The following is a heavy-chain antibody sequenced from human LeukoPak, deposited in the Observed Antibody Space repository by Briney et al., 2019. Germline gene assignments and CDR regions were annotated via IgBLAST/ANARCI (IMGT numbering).Heavy chain of an antibody. D-gene: IGHD3-22*01. CDR2: ISGSGGST. J-gene: IGHJ4*02. V-gene: IGHV3-23*01. CDR1: GFTFSSYA. CDR3: ANDRCGYPYYFDY. Sequence: GGSLRLSCAASGFTFSSYAMSWVRQAPGKGLEWVSAISGSGGSTYYADSVKGRFTISRDNSKNTLYLQMNSLRAEDTAVYYCANDRCGYPYYFDYWGQGTLVTVSS.